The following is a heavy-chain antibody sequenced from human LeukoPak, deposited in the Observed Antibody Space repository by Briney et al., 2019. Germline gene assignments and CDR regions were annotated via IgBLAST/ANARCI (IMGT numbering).Heavy chain of an antibody. Sequence: SQTLSLTCTVSGGSISSGSYYWSWIRQPAGKGLEWIGRMYTSGSTNYNPSLKSRVTISVDTTKNQFPLKLSSVTAADTAVYYCARQGGYKAPFAYWGQGILVTVSS. J-gene: IGHJ4*02. D-gene: IGHD5-12*01. CDR2: MYTSGST. CDR3: ARQGGYKAPFAY. CDR1: GGSISSGSYY. V-gene: IGHV4-61*02.